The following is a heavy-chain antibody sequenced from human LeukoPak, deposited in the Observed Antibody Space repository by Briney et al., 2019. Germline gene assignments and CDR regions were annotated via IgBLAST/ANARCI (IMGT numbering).Heavy chain of an antibody. V-gene: IGHV3-9*01. D-gene: IGHD6-19*01. CDR1: GFTFDDYA. CDR3: AKDLAVAGSNYYGMDV. Sequence: QSRGSLRLSCAASGFTFDDYAMHWVRQAPGKGLEWVSGISWNSGSIGYADSVKGRFTISRDNAKNSLYLQMNSLRAEDTALYYCAKDLAVAGSNYYGMDVWGQGTTVTASS. J-gene: IGHJ6*02. CDR2: ISWNSGSI.